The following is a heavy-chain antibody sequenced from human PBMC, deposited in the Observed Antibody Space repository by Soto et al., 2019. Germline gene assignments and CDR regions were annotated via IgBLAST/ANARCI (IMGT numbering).Heavy chain of an antibody. Sequence: SVKVSCKASGGTFSSYAISWVRQAPGQGLEWMGGIIPIFGTANYAQKFQGRVTITADESTSTAYMELSSLRSEDTAVYYCAREVGATNYYYCYGIDVWGQRSTV. J-gene: IGHJ6*02. CDR1: GGTFSSYA. CDR2: IIPIFGTA. V-gene: IGHV1-69*13. CDR3: AREVGATNYYYCYGIDV. D-gene: IGHD1-26*01.